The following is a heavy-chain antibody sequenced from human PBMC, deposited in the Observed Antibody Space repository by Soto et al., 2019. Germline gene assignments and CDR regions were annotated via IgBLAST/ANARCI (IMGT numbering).Heavy chain of an antibody. D-gene: IGHD3-16*02. Sequence: PGGALRLSWAASGFTFSSYWMHWVRQAPGKGLVWGSRINSDGSSTSYADSVKGRFTISRDNAKNTLYLQMNSLRAEDTAVYYCARDGGGLIVAEYFQHWGQGTLVTVSS. CDR1: GFTFSSYW. CDR2: INSDGSST. J-gene: IGHJ1*01. CDR3: ARDGGGLIVAEYFQH. V-gene: IGHV3-74*01.